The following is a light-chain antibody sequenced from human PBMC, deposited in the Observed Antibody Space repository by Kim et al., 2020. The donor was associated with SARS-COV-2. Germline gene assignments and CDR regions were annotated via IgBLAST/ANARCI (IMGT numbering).Light chain of an antibody. J-gene: IGKJ3*01. V-gene: IGKV3-20*01. CDR3: QQYGSSPFT. CDR1: QSVSSSY. CDR2: GAS. Sequence: LSPGESATLSCRASQSVSSSYLAWYQQKPGQAPRLLIYGASRATGIPDRFSGSGSGTDFTLTISRLEPEDFAVYYCQQYGSSPFTFGPGTKVDIK.